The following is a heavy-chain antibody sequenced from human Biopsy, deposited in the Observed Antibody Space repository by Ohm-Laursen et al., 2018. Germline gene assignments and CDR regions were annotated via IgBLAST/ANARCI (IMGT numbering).Heavy chain of an antibody. J-gene: IGHJ6*02. CDR3: ARAGVGSDGTDSYYYGMDV. CDR1: GNTFATYY. Sequence: SVKVSCKASGNTFATYYIHWVRQAPGQGLEWMGVISPSGATTSFSQKFQGRITMTRDTSTGTVYMDLNSLGSEGTAVYYCARAGVGSDGTDSYYYGMDVWGPGTTVTVSS. CDR2: ISPSGATT. V-gene: IGHV1-46*01. D-gene: IGHD5-24*01.